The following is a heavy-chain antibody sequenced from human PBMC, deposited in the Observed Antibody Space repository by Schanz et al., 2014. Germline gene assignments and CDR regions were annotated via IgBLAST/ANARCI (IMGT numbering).Heavy chain of an antibody. J-gene: IGHJ6*02. CDR3: AKGMGYCSGGTCYDYYYYGLDV. V-gene: IGHV3-23*04. CDR2: ISHSGGSK. Sequence: VQLVESGGGVVQFGRSLRLSCVASGFTFNSYAMTWVRQAPGKGLEWVSSISHSGGSKYYADSVKGRFTISRDNSENTLYLQMNSLSADDTAVFYCAKGMGYCSGGTCYDYYYYGLDVWGQGTLVTVSS. D-gene: IGHD2-15*01. CDR1: GFTFNSYA.